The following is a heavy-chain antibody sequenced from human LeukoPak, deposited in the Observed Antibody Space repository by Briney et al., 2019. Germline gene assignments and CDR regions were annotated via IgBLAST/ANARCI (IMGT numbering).Heavy chain of an antibody. J-gene: IGHJ6*03. V-gene: IGHV4-31*03. CDR2: ISNSGST. D-gene: IGHD2-2*01. Sequence: SETLSLTCTVSGGSISSGGYYWSWIRQHPGKGLEWIGYISNSGSTHYTPSLESRVTISVDASKNQFSLKLSSVTAADTAVYYCARVPQAAAAGFYYYFYMDVWGKGTTVTVSS. CDR3: ARVPQAAAAGFYYYFYMDV. CDR1: GGSISSGGYY.